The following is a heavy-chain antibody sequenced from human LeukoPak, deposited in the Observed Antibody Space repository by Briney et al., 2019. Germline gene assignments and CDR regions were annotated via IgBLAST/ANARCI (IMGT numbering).Heavy chain of an antibody. V-gene: IGHV3-53*05. CDR1: GFTFSGSA. CDR2: IYSGGST. D-gene: IGHD3-22*01. J-gene: IGHJ4*02. CDR3: ARNWRSGYYYDY. Sequence: PGGSLKLSCAASGFTFSGSAMHWVRQAPGKGLEWVSVIYSGGSTYYADSVKGRFTISRDNSKNTLYLQMNSLRAEDTAVYYCARNWRSGYYYDYWGQGTLVTVSS.